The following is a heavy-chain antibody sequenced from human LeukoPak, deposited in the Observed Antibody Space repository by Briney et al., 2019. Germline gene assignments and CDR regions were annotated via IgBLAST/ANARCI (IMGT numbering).Heavy chain of an antibody. CDR1: GFTFSSYA. CDR3: AKVPSIAAAVGDFDY. V-gene: IGHV3-23*01. D-gene: IGHD6-13*01. Sequence: TGGSLRLSCAASGFTFSSYAMSWVRQAPGKGLEWVSAISGSGGSTYYADSVKGRFTISRDNSKNTLYLQMNSLRAEDTAVYYCAKVPSIAAAVGDFDYWGQGTLVTVSS. CDR2: ISGSGGST. J-gene: IGHJ4*02.